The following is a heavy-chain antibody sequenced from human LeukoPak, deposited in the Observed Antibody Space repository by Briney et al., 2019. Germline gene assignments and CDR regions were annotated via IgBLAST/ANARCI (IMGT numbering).Heavy chain of an antibody. J-gene: IGHJ4*02. V-gene: IGHV3-21*01. CDR2: ISSSSSYI. Sequence: ETLSLTCTVSGGSISSGDYYWSWVRQAPGKGLEWVSSISSSSSYIYYADSVKGRFTISRDNAKNSLYLQMNSLRAEDTAVYYCARGAIFGVVISDYWGQGALVTVSS. CDR3: ARGAIFGVVISDY. D-gene: IGHD3-3*01. CDR1: GGSISSGDYY.